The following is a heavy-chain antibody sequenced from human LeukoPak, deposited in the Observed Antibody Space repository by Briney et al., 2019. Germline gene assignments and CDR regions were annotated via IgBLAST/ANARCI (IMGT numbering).Heavy chain of an antibody. CDR3: ASYNSSYYWDDAFDI. D-gene: IGHD3-22*01. V-gene: IGHV4-61*02. Sequence: SETLSLTCTVSGGSISSGSHYWSWIRQPAGKGPEWIGRIYTSGSTKYNPSLKSRVTISVDTPKNQFSLKLSSVTAADTAVYYCASYNSSYYWDDAFDIWGQGTMVTVSS. CDR2: IYTSGST. J-gene: IGHJ3*02. CDR1: GGSISSGSHY.